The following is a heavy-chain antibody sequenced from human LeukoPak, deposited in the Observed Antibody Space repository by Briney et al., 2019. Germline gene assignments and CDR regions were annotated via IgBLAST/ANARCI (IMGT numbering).Heavy chain of an antibody. V-gene: IGHV1-46*01. D-gene: IGHD6-19*01. J-gene: IGHJ3*02. CDR2: INPSGGST. Sequence: ASVKVSCKASGYTSTSYGISWVRQAPGQGLEWMGIINPSGGSTRYAQKLQGRVTMTGDTSTSTVYMELNSLRSEDTAVYYCAREGDLAVAGTAFDIWGQGTMVTVFS. CDR1: GYTSTSYG. CDR3: AREGDLAVAGTAFDI.